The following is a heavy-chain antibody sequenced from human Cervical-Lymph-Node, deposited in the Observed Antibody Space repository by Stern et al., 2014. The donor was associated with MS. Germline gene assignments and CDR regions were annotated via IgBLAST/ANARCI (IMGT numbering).Heavy chain of an antibody. CDR1: GGTFSSHA. D-gene: IGHD3-22*01. V-gene: IGHV1-69*09. Sequence: QVQLVQSGAEMKKPGSSVKVSCQASGGTFSSHAFSWVRQAPGLGLEWMGRIIPGLDIINYAQKFQDRVPFTAAHTTHTLYMDARNLQSKDPAVYYCARKTMIVGGPPTTPADFWGQGTLVAVSS. J-gene: IGHJ4*02. CDR3: ARKTMIVGGPPTTPADF. CDR2: IIPGLDII.